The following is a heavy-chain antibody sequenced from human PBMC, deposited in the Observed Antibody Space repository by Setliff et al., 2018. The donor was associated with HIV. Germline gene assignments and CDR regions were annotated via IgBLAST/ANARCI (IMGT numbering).Heavy chain of an antibody. D-gene: IGHD1-26*01. CDR2: IYYSGST. Sequence: SETLSLTCTVSGGSVSSSDYYWGWIRQPPGKGLEWIGSIYYSGSTYFTPSLKSRVTLSVDTSRNHFSLKLSSVTATDTAVYYCARHGLAGATVDYWGQGTLVTVSS. J-gene: IGHJ4*02. CDR1: GGSVSSSDYY. CDR3: ARHGLAGATVDY. V-gene: IGHV4-39*01.